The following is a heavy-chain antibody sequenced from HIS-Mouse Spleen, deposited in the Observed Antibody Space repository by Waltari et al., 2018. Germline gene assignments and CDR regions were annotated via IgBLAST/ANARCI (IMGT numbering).Heavy chain of an antibody. J-gene: IGHJ5*02. V-gene: IGHV3-21*01. CDR3: ARGSWNWFDP. CDR2: ISSSSSYI. CDR1: GFTFSSYS. D-gene: IGHD2-15*01. Sequence: EVQLVESGGGLVKPGGSLRLSCAASGFTFSSYSMNGVRQAPGKGLEWVSSISSSSSYIYYADSVKGRFTISRDNAKNSLYLQMNSLRAEDTAVYYCARGSWNWFDPWGQGTLVTVSS.